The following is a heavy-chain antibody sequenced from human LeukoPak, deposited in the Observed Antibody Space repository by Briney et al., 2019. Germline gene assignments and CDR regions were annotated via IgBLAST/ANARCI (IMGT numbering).Heavy chain of an antibody. V-gene: IGHV1-46*01. Sequence: ASVKVSCKASGYTFTSYYMHWVRQAPGQGLEWMGIINPSGGSTSYAQKFQGRVTMTRDMSTSTVYMELSSLRSEDTAVYYCARGQGRTWIQLWLKGAEDYFDYWGQGTLVTVSS. D-gene: IGHD5-18*01. CDR2: INPSGGST. J-gene: IGHJ4*02. CDR3: ARGQGRTWIQLWLKGAEDYFDY. CDR1: GYTFTSYY.